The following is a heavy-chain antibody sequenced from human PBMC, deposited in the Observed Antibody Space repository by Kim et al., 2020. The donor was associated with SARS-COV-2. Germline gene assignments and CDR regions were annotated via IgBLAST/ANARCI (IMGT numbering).Heavy chain of an antibody. CDR1: GYTFTSYA. V-gene: IGHV7-4-1*02. D-gene: IGHD6-13*01. J-gene: IGHJ6*02. Sequence: ASVKVSCKASGYTFTSYAMNWVRQAPGQGLEWMGWINTNTGNPTYAQGFTGRFVFSLDTSVSTAYLQISSLKAEDTAVYYCARRGGRSSSSWYGGRIPYYYYGMDVWGQGTTVTVSS. CDR2: INTNTGNP. CDR3: ARRGGRSSSSWYGGRIPYYYYGMDV.